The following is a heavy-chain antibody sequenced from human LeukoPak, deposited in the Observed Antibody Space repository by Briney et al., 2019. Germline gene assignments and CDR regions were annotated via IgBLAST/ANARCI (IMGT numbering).Heavy chain of an antibody. V-gene: IGHV1-2*02. Sequence: GASVKVSCKASGYTFTGYYMHWVRQAPGQGLEWMGWINPNSGGTNYAQKFQGRVTMTRDTSISTAYMEPSRLRSDDTAVYYCASLAGSYYYGSGSRWYDAFDIWGQGTMVTVSS. CDR2: INPNSGGT. D-gene: IGHD3-10*01. CDR1: GYTFTGYY. CDR3: ASLAGSYYYGSGSRWYDAFDI. J-gene: IGHJ3*02.